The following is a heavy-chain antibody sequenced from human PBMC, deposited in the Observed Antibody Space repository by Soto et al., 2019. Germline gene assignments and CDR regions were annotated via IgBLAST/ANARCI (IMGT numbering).Heavy chain of an antibody. J-gene: IGHJ4*02. CDR3: AKATSYSSSAGDVDY. CDR1: GFTFDDYA. Sequence: GGSLRLSCAASGFTFDDYAMHWVRQAPGKGLEWVSGISWNSGSIGYADSVKGRFTISRDNAKKSLYLQMNSLRAEDTAFYYCAKATSYSSSAGDVDYWGQGILVTVSS. D-gene: IGHD6-6*01. CDR2: ISWNSGSI. V-gene: IGHV3-9*01.